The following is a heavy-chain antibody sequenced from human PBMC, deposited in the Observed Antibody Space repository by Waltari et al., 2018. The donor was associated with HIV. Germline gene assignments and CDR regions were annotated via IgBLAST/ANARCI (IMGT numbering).Heavy chain of an antibody. CDR1: GFTLGSYA. CDR2: IRGDGHPT. Sequence: ELQLVASGGTLVQPGGSLRLSCSASGFTLGSYAIQWVRQTPGKGLDYVSGIRGDGHPTYSAGAPKGRFNITMGDSKNTVWLQMRSLRAEDTAGYYCAKGNYDVLTGYYGPSFEYWGQGTLVTVSS. CDR3: AKGNYDVLTGYYGPSFEY. J-gene: IGHJ4*02. V-gene: IGHV3-64D*06. D-gene: IGHD3-9*01.